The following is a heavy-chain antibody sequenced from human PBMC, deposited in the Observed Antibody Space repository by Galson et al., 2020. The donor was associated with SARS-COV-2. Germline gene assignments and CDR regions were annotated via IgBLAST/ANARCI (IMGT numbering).Heavy chain of an antibody. V-gene: IGHV4-61*02. Sequence: SETLSLTCTVSGGSISSGSYYWSWIRQPAGKGLEWIGRIYTSGSTNYNPSLKSRVTISVDTSKNQFSLKLSSVTAADTAVYYCAREYTIFGVVQHYYYGMDVWGQGTTVTVSS. CDR3: AREYTIFGVVQHYYYGMDV. D-gene: IGHD3-3*01. CDR1: GGSISSGSYY. J-gene: IGHJ6*02. CDR2: IYTSGST.